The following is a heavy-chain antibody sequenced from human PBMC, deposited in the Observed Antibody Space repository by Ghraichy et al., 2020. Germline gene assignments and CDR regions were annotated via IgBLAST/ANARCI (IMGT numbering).Heavy chain of an antibody. CDR2: IKQDGSEK. D-gene: IGHD3-22*01. Sequence: LSLTCAASGFTFSSYWMSWVRQAPGKGLEWVANIKQDGSEKYYVDSVKGRFTISRDNAKNSLYLQMNSLRAEDTAVYYCARDRRDSSGYRFDYWGQGTLVTVSS. J-gene: IGHJ4*02. V-gene: IGHV3-7*04. CDR3: ARDRRDSSGYRFDY. CDR1: GFTFSSYW.